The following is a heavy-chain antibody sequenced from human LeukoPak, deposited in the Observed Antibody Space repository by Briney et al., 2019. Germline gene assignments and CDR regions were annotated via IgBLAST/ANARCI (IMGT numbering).Heavy chain of an antibody. CDR2: MYYSGST. CDR1: GVSITSYY. V-gene: IGHV4-59*01. D-gene: IGHD3-22*01. CDR3: ATSRGYPNWYFDL. Sequence: SETLSLTCTVSGVSITSYYWSWIRQPPGKGLEWIGYMYYSGSTNYNPSLKSRVTISVDTSKNQFSLKLNSATAADTAVYYCATSRGYPNWYFDLWGRGTLVSVSS. J-gene: IGHJ2*01.